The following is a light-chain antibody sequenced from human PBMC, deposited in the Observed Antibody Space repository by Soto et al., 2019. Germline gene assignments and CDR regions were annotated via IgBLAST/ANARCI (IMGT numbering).Light chain of an antibody. CDR3: SSYTTSSIYV. CDR1: SSDVGAYNY. Sequence: QSVLTQPASVSGSPGQSITISCTGTSSDVGAYNYVSWYQQHPGTAPKLLIYDVSHRPSGVSNRFSGSKSGSTASLTISALQAEDEADYYCSSYTTSSIYVFGSGTKVTVL. V-gene: IGLV2-14*01. J-gene: IGLJ1*01. CDR2: DVS.